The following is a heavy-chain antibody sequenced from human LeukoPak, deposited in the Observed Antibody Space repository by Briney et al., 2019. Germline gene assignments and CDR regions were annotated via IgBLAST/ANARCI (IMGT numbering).Heavy chain of an antibody. CDR3: ARHTAMVIYYYYYYYMDV. J-gene: IGHJ6*03. D-gene: IGHD5-18*01. Sequence: SETLSLTCTVSGGSISSYYWSWIRQPPGKGLEWIGEINHSGSTNYNPSLKSRVTISVDTSKNQFSLKLSSVTAADTAVYYCARHTAMVIYYYYYYYMDVRGKGTTVTISS. CDR1: GGSISSYY. CDR2: INHSGST. V-gene: IGHV4-34*01.